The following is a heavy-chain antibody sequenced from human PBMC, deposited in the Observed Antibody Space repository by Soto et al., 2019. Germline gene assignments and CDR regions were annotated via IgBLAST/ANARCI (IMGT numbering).Heavy chain of an antibody. D-gene: IGHD3-3*01. J-gene: IGHJ6*02. CDR2: MNPNSGST. CDR1: GYTFTSYD. CDR3: ARGDYDFWSGARPPHYGMDV. Sequence: GASVKVSCKASGYTFTSYDINWVRQATGQGLEWMGWMNPNSGSTGYAQKFQGRVTMTRNTSISTAYMELSSLRSEDTAVYYCARGDYDFWSGARPPHYGMDVWGQGTTVTVSS. V-gene: IGHV1-8*01.